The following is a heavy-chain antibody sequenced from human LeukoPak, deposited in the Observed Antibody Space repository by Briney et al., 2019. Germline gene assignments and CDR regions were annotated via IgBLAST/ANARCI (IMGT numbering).Heavy chain of an antibody. Sequence: ASVKVSCKTSGYIFTDYYIHWVRQAPGQGLEWMGWMNPDSDNTGYAQKFQGRVTITRNTSISTAYMELSSLRSEDTAVYYCARVPVAEFDYWGQGTLVTVSS. CDR1: GYIFTDYY. CDR3: ARVPVAEFDY. D-gene: IGHD2-15*01. J-gene: IGHJ4*02. V-gene: IGHV1-8*03. CDR2: MNPDSDNT.